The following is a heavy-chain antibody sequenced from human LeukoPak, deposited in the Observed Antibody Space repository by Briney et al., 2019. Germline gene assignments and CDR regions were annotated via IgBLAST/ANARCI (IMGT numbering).Heavy chain of an antibody. CDR3: ARGPLGAAVDY. Sequence: SETLSLTCTVSGGSISSNYWSWIRQPPGKGLGWVGYIYYSGSTNYNPSLKSRVTISVDTSKNQFSLKLSSVTAADTAVYYCARGPLGAAVDYWGQGTLVTVSS. J-gene: IGHJ4*02. CDR2: IYYSGST. CDR1: GGSISSNY. V-gene: IGHV4-59*01. D-gene: IGHD1-26*01.